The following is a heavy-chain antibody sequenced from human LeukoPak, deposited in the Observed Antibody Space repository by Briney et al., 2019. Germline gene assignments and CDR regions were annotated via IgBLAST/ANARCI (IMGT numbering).Heavy chain of an antibody. J-gene: IGHJ4*02. V-gene: IGHV3-30*02. CDR1: GFTFSSYG. CDR2: IWYGGSNK. CDR3: AKAHWNDVKGIDY. Sequence: GGSLRLSCAASGFTFSSYGMHWVRQAPGKGLEWVAVIWYGGSNKYYADSVKGRFTISRDNSKNTLYLQMNSLRAEGTAVYYCAKAHWNDVKGIDYWGQGTLVTVSS. D-gene: IGHD1-1*01.